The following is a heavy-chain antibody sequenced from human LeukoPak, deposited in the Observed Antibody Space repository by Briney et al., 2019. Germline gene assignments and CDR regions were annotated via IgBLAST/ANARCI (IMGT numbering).Heavy chain of an antibody. V-gene: IGHV4-59*08. CDR1: GGSISSYY. CDR3: ARQMDTAMVTGHYYYYMDV. Sequence: PSAPLSLTCTVSGGSISSYYWSWIRQPPGKGLEWIGYIYYSGSTNYNPSLKSRVTISVDTSKNQFSLKLSSVTAADTAVYYCARQMDTAMVTGHYYYYMDVWGKGTTVTVSS. D-gene: IGHD5-18*01. J-gene: IGHJ6*03. CDR2: IYYSGST.